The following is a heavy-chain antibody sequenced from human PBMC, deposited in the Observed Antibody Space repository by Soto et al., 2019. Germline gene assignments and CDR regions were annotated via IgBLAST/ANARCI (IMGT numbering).Heavy chain of an antibody. V-gene: IGHV3-23*01. CDR3: AKPSVATTRGWFDP. CDR2: ISGSGGST. CDR1: GFTFSSYA. J-gene: IGHJ5*02. D-gene: IGHD5-12*01. Sequence: PGGSLRLSCAASGFTFSSYAMSWVRQAPGKGLEWVSAISGSGGSTYYADSVKGRFTISRDNSKNTPYLQMNSLRAEDTAVYYCAKPSVATTRGWFDPWGQGTLVTVSS.